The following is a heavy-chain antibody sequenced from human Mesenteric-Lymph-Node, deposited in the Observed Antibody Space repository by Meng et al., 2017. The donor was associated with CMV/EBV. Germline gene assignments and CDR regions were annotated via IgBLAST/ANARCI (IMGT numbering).Heavy chain of an antibody. CDR2: IYPGDSDT. CDR3: ARHYYDILTGYYYFDY. Sequence: KVSCKGSGYSFTNYWIGWVRQMPGKGLEWMGIIYPGDSDTIYSPSFQGQVTISADKSISTAYLQWSSLKASDTAMYYCARHYYDILTGYYYFDYWGQGTLVTVSS. J-gene: IGHJ4*02. V-gene: IGHV5-51*01. CDR1: GYSFTNYW. D-gene: IGHD3-9*01.